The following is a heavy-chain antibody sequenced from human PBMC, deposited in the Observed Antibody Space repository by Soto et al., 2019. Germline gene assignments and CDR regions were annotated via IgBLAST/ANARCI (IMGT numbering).Heavy chain of an antibody. CDR1: GFTFSSYW. V-gene: IGHV3-7*01. D-gene: IGHD6-13*01. Sequence: EVQLVEAGGGLVQPGGSLRLSCVDSGFTFSSYWMSWVRQAPVKGLEWVGNIKQDGSEVNYVDSLKGRFTISRDNAKNSMYLQMNSLRVEDTAVYYCARIAATGRGWDVWGQGTTVVVSS. J-gene: IGHJ6*02. CDR3: ARIAATGRGWDV. CDR2: IKQDGSEV.